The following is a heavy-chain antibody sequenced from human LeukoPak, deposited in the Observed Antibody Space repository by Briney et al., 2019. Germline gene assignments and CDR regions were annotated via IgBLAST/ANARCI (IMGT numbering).Heavy chain of an antibody. V-gene: IGHV4-34*01. Sequence: SETLSLTCAVYGGSFSAYHWSWIRQSPGKGLEWVGEINHSGSSNYSPSLKSRVTFSVDTSKGQVSLNLNSVTAADTAVYYCARGRSSRDFWSGYSHHWFDPWGQGTLVTVSS. CDR3: ARGRSSRDFWSGYSHHWFDP. D-gene: IGHD3-3*01. CDR2: INHSGSS. J-gene: IGHJ5*02. CDR1: GGSFSAYH.